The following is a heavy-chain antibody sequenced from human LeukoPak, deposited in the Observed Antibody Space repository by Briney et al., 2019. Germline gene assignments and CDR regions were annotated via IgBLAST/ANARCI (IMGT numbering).Heavy chain of an antibody. CDR3: ARTRDGYNYWYFDL. J-gene: IGHJ2*01. CDR2: IKQDGSER. D-gene: IGHD5-24*01. CDR1: GFTFSAYW. V-gene: IGHV3-7*01. Sequence: GGSLRLSCAASGFTFSAYWMTWVRQAPGEGLEWVASIKQDGSERYSVDSVKGRFTISRDNAKNSRYLQMNSLRAEDTAVYYCARTRDGYNYWYFDLWGRGTLVTVSS.